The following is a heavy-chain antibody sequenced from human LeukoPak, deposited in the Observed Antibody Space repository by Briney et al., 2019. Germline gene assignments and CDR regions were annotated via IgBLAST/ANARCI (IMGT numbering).Heavy chain of an antibody. CDR3: AKDSPNYYKVPHGRDV. J-gene: IGHJ6*04. D-gene: IGHD3-10*01. Sequence: GGSLRLSCAASGFGFGQYEMNWVRQAPGKVLEWIAYISVRAGTIYYGDSAEGRFTISRDDAKNSLYLQMNGLRVEDTAIYYCAKDSPNYYKVPHGRDVWAKGTRVTV. CDR2: ISVRAGTI. V-gene: IGHV3-48*03. CDR1: GFGFGQYE.